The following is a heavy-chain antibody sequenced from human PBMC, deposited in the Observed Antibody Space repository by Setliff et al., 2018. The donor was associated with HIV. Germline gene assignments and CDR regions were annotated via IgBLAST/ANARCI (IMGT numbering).Heavy chain of an antibody. CDR2: IYTSGST. V-gene: IGHV4-4*07. CDR3: ARLRITMIMMLNYFDY. D-gene: IGHD3-22*01. J-gene: IGHJ4*02. CDR1: GDSISSYS. Sequence: SETLSLTCTVSGDSISSYSWNWIRQPAGKGLEWIGRIYTSGSTYSNPSLKSRVTISVETSKNQFSLRLTSVTAAYTAEYFCARLRITMIMMLNYFDYWGQGTLVTVSS.